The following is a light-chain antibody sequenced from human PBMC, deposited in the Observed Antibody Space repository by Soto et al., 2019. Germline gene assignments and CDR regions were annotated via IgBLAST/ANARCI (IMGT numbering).Light chain of an antibody. CDR2: GAS. J-gene: IGKJ5*01. CDR1: QTISSW. Sequence: DIQMTQNPSTLSVSVGDRVTITCLSIQTISSWLAWYQQKPGKAPKLLIYGASTRATGIPARFSGSGSGTEFTLIISSLQSEDFAVYYCQQYNNWPPSITSGQATRL. CDR3: QQYNNWPPSIT. V-gene: IGKV1-5*01.